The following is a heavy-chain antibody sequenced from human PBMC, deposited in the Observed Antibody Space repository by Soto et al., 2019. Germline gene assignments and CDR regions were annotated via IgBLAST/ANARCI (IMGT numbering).Heavy chain of an antibody. CDR1: GFTFSSYG. D-gene: IGHD3-10*01. CDR2: IWYDGSNK. J-gene: IGHJ3*01. V-gene: IGHV3-33*01. Sequence: QVQLVESGGGVVQPGRSLRLSCAASGFTFSSYGMHWVRQAPGKGLEWVAVIWYDGSNKYYADSVKGRFTISRDNSKNSLYLQRKGLGGEETAVYYCGRGSWLGGLRAPTFDVFDFGGQGKMVTV. CDR3: GRGSWLGGLRAPTFDVFDF.